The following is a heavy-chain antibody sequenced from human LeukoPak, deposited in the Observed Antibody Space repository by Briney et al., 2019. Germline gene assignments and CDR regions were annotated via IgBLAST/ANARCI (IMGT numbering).Heavy chain of an antibody. D-gene: IGHD1-14*01. V-gene: IGHV4-4*08. CDR3: AREILGGFNPGAY. J-gene: IGHJ4*02. CDR2: IHRSGSP. CDR1: LDSISSNF. Sequence: SETLSLTCTVSLDSISSNFWSWVRQPPGKGLEWIGEIHRSGSPNYNPSLRSRVTISIDRSRNQIVLELSSVTAADTAVYYCAREILGGFNPGAYWGQGILVTVSS.